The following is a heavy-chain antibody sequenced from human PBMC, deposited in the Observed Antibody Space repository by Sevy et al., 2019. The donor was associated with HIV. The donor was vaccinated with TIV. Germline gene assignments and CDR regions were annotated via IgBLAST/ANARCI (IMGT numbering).Heavy chain of an antibody. D-gene: IGHD5-12*01. CDR2: ISAYNGNT. Sequence: ASVQVSCKASGYTFTSYGISWVRQAPGQGLEWMGWISAYNGNTNYAQKLQGRVTMTTDTSTSTAYMELRSLRSDDTAVYYCARGRVIVATASDAFDIWGQGTMVTVSS. CDR3: ARGRVIVATASDAFDI. CDR1: GYTFTSYG. V-gene: IGHV1-18*01. J-gene: IGHJ3*02.